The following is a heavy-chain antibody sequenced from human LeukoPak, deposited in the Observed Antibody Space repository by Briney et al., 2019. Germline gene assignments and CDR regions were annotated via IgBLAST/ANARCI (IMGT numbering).Heavy chain of an antibody. D-gene: IGHD2-21*02. J-gene: IGHJ4*02. CDR1: GVTFISYG. CDR3: ARDRHRTAWYLAY. Sequence: GGSLRSSCATSGVTFISYGLHWVRQGPGKGMDWLAVILSDGSNQNSTDSVKGRFTISRDNSTSTPYLHMNSLRDEDRAVYSCARDRHRTAWYLAYWGQGTLVTVS. CDR2: ILSDGSNQ. V-gene: IGHV3-30*03.